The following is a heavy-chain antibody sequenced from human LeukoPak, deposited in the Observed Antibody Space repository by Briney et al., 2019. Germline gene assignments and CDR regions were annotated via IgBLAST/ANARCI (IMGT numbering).Heavy chain of an antibody. J-gene: IGHJ6*03. Sequence: PGGSLRLSCAASGFTLSTYAMSWVRQTPGKGLEWVAATSSSDAGTYHADSVRGRFTISRDNSKNTLYLQMNSLRAEDTAVYYCARRSRADYDFWSGYSSYMDVWGKGTTVTVSS. D-gene: IGHD3-3*01. CDR3: ARRSRADYDFWSGYSSYMDV. CDR2: TSSSDAGT. CDR1: GFTLSTYA. V-gene: IGHV3-23*01.